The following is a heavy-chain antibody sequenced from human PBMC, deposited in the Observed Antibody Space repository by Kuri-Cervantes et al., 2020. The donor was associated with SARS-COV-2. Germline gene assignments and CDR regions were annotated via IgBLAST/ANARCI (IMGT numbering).Heavy chain of an antibody. CDR1: GFTLSSYA. V-gene: IGHV3-30-3*01. CDR2: ISYDGSNK. CDR3: ARERPLGIAAAGVDY. J-gene: IGHJ4*02. D-gene: IGHD6-13*01. Sequence: GESLKISCAASGFTLSSYAMHWVRQAPGKGLEWVAVISYDGSNKYYADSVKGRFTISRDNSKNTLYLQMNSLRAEDTAVYYCARERPLGIAAAGVDYWGQGTLVTVSS.